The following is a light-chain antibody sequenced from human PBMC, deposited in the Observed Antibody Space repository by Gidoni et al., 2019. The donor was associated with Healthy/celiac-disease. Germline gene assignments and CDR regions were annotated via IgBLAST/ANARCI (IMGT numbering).Light chain of an antibody. Sequence: EIVLTQSPGTLSLSPGERATLSCRASQSVSSSYLAGYQQKPGQAPRLLIYGASSRATGIPDGFSGSGFGTDFTLTISRLEPEDFAVYYCQQYGSSPGTFGQXTKVEIK. CDR1: QSVSSSY. V-gene: IGKV3-20*01. J-gene: IGKJ1*01. CDR3: QQYGSSPGT. CDR2: GAS.